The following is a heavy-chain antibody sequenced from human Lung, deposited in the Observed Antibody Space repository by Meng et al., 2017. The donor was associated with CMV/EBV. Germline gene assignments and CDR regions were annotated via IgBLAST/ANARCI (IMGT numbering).Heavy chain of an antibody. CDR1: GGSFSGYY. D-gene: IGHD2-2*01. CDR3: ARGNGDCSSTSCHPADHNLFDP. CDR2: INHSGST. J-gene: IGHJ5*02. V-gene: IGHV4-34*01. Sequence: SXTXSLXXXFSGGSFSGYYWSWIRQPPGKGLEWIGEINHSGSTNYNPSLKSRVTISVDTSKNQFSLKLSSMTAADPAVYYCARGNGDCSSTSCHPADHNLFDPWXQGTXVTGSS.